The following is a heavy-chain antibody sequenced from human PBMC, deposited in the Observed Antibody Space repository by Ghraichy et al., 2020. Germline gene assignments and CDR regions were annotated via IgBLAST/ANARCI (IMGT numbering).Heavy chain of an antibody. CDR1: GFTFSSYW. D-gene: IGHD6-6*01. Sequence: GGSLRLSCAASGFTFSSYWMSWVRQAPGKGLEWVANIKQDGSEKYYVDSVKGRFTISRDNDKNSLYLQMNSLRAEDTAVYYCARDRDSSSDPEYFQHWGQGTLVTVSS. CDR3: ARDRDSSSDPEYFQH. CDR2: IKQDGSEK. J-gene: IGHJ1*01. V-gene: IGHV3-7*03.